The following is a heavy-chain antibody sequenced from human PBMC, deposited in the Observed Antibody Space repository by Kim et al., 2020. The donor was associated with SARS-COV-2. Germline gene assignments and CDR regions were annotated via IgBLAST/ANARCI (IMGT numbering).Heavy chain of an antibody. CDR1: GYSFTSYW. CDR3: ALDIVVVPAAIEADVDY. Sequence: GESLKISCKGSGYSFTSYWISWVRQVPGKGLEWMGRIDPSDSYTNYSPSFQGHVTISADKSISTAYLHWTSLESSDTAIYYCALDIVVVPAAIEADVDYW. D-gene: IGHD2-2*02. CDR2: IDPSDSYT. J-gene: IGHJ4*01. V-gene: IGHV5-10-1*01.